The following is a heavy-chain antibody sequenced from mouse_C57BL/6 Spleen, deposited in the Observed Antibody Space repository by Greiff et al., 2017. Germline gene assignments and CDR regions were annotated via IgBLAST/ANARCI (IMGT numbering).Heavy chain of an antibody. J-gene: IGHJ4*01. CDR1: GYTFTDYN. CDR3: ARSYYYGSTSYAMDY. CDR2: INPNNGGT. V-gene: IGHV1-18*01. D-gene: IGHD1-1*01. Sequence: DVKLQESGPELVKPGASVKIPCKASGYTFTDYNMDWVKQSHGKSLEWIGDINPNNGGTIYNQKFKGKATLTVDKSSSTAYMELRSLTSEDTAVYYCARSYYYGSTSYAMDYWGQGTSVTVSS.